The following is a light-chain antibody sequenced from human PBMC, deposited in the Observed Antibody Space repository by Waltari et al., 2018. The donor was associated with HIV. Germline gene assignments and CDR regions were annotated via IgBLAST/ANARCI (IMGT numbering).Light chain of an antibody. J-gene: IGKJ4*01. CDR2: WAS. CDR3: QQYFNAPIT. Sequence: DIVMTQSPDSLALSLGERATINFKPSRSILYNSNNKNYLAWYQQKPGQPPQLLIYWASTREFGVPDRFSGSGSGTNFTLTISSLQTEDVAVYYCQQYFNAPITFGGGTRVEI. CDR1: RSILYNSNNKNY. V-gene: IGKV4-1*01.